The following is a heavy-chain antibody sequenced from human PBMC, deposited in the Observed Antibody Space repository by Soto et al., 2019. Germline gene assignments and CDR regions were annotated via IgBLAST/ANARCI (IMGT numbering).Heavy chain of an antibody. CDR3: ARDPAQDYDILTGPYYFDY. V-gene: IGHV1-18*01. D-gene: IGHD3-9*01. CDR1: GYTFTSYG. CDR2: ISAYNGNT. Sequence: GASVKVSCKASGYTFTSYGISWVRQAPGQGLEWKGWISAYNGNTNYAQKNKGRVTMTTDTSTSTAYMELRSLRSDDTAVYYCARDPAQDYDILTGPYYFDYWGQGTLVTVSS. J-gene: IGHJ4*02.